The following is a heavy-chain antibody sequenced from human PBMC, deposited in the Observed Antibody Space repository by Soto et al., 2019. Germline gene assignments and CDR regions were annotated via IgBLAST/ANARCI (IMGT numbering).Heavy chain of an antibody. D-gene: IGHD2-8*01. CDR1: GYTFTGYY. V-gene: IGHV1-2*02. J-gene: IGHJ6*02. Sequence: QVQLVQSGAEVKKPGASVKVSCKASGYTFTGYYMHWVRQAPGQGLEWMGWINPNRGGTNYAQKFQGRVTMTRDTSISTADMELSRLRSDDTAVYYCARDIVLMVYATGGDYYYYGMDVWGQGTTVTVSS. CDR3: ARDIVLMVYATGGDYYYYGMDV. CDR2: INPNRGGT.